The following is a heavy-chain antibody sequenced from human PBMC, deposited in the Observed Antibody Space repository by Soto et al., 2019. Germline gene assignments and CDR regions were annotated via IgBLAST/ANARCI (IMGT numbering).Heavy chain of an antibody. J-gene: IGHJ6*02. V-gene: IGHV3-30-3*01. CDR3: ARDREISHLFYGMDV. CDR2: ISYDGSNK. Sequence: GGSLRLSCAASGFTFSSYAMHWVRQAPGKGLEWVAVISYDGSNKYYADSVKGRFTISRDNSKNTLYLQMNSLRAEDTAVYYCARDREISHLFYGMDVWGQGTTVTVSS. D-gene: IGHD3-16*02. CDR1: GFTFSSYA.